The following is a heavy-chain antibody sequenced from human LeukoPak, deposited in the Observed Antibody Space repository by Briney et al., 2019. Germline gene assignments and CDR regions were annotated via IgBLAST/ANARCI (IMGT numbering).Heavy chain of an antibody. V-gene: IGHV4-59*08. J-gene: IGHJ6*02. CDR1: GGSISSDY. CDR3: ARRIAAAGMGYYYYYGMDV. Sequence: SETLSLTCTVSGGSISSDYWSWIRQPPGKGLEWIGYIYYSGSTTYNPSLKSRVTISVDTSKNQFSLKLSSVTAADTAVYYCARRIAAAGMGYYYYYGMDVWSQGTTVTVSS. CDR2: IYYSGST. D-gene: IGHD6-13*01.